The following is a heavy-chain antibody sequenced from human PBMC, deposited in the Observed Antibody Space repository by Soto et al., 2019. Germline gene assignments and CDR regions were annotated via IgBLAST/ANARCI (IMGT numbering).Heavy chain of an antibody. V-gene: IGHV3-23*01. J-gene: IGHJ4*02. CDR1: GFAFSSYA. CDR2: FDNSDGRR. Sequence: EVQLLESGGGLVQPGGSLRLSSAAYGFAFSSYAMNWLREAPGKGLEWVSTFDNSDGRRYYSDSVKGRFTISRDNSKNTLFLQMNSLRPEDTAVYYCAKVRDTTMDMNFEYWGQGTLVTVSS. D-gene: IGHD5-18*01. CDR3: AKVRDTTMDMNFEY.